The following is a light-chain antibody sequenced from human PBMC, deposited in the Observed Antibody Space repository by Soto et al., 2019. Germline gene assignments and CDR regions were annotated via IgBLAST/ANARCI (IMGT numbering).Light chain of an antibody. V-gene: IGKV1-5*01. J-gene: IGKJ2*01. CDR1: QSISGW. Sequence: DIQMTQSPSTLSASVSDRVTITCRASQSISGWLAWYQQKPGKAPKLLIYDASSLEGGVPSRFSGSGSGTEFTLTISGLQPDDFATYYCQQYNSFSHTFGQ. CDR2: DAS. CDR3: QQYNSFSHT.